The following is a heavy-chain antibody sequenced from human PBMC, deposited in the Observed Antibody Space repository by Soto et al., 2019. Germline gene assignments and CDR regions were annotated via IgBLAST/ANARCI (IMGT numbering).Heavy chain of an antibody. CDR2: IDPSDSYT. CDR1: GYSLTIYC. CDR3: ARHTVVLRFLEWSHYGMDV. Sequence: GESVKISCKGSGYSLTIYCISWVLQMPWKGLEWMGRIDPSDSYTNYSPSFQGHVTISADKSISTAYLQWSSLKASDTAMYYCARHTVVLRFLEWSHYGMDVWGQGTTVTVSS. V-gene: IGHV5-10-1*01. D-gene: IGHD3-3*01. J-gene: IGHJ6*02.